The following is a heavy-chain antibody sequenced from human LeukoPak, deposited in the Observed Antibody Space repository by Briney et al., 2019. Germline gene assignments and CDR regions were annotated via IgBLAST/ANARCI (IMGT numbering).Heavy chain of an antibody. CDR1: GFTFSSYA. V-gene: IGHV3-23*01. D-gene: IGHD6-19*01. J-gene: IGHJ4*02. CDR3: ASQTEYAGGWVDY. Sequence: GGSLRLSCAASGFTFSSYAMSWVRQAPGKGLEWVSAISGGGGSTYYADSVKGRFTISRGNSKNTLYLQMNSLRAEDTAVYYCASQTEYAGGWVDYWGQGTLVTVSS. CDR2: ISGGGGST.